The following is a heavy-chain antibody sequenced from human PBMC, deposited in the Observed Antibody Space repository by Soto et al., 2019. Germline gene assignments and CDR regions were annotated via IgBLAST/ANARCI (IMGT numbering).Heavy chain of an antibody. V-gene: IGHV3-30*18. CDR1: IFDFSNYG. CDR3: ANDSAGGGMDV. J-gene: IGHJ6*02. Sequence: PGGSLRLSCAAAIFDFSNYGMHWVRQAPGKGLEWVALVSYDGSQEYYADSVKGRFTISRDNSKNTLDLQMNSLRVDDTAVYYCANDSAGGGMDVWGQGTTVTVSS. D-gene: IGHD3-10*01. CDR2: VSYDGSQE.